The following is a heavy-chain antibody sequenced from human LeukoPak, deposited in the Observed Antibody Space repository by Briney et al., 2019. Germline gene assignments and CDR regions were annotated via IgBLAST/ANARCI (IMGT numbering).Heavy chain of an antibody. J-gene: IGHJ4*02. V-gene: IGHV3-23*01. CDR1: GFTFSSYA. D-gene: IGHD5-24*01. CDR2: ISGSGGST. CDR3: AKDGMATISYYFDY. Sequence: QPGGSLRLSCAASGFTFSSYAMSWVRQAPGKGLEWVSAISGSGGSTYYADSVKGRFTISRDNSKNTLYLQMNSLGAEDTAVYCCAKDGMATISYYFDYWGQGTLVTVSS.